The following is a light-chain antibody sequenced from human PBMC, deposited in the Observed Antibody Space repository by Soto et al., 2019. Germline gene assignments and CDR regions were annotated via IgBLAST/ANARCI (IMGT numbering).Light chain of an antibody. V-gene: IGKV3D-20*01. CDR3: LQYGSSPRT. CDR1: QSVDSGY. CDR2: DAS. J-gene: IGKJ1*01. Sequence: EIVLTQSPATLSLSPGGRATLSCGASQSVDSGYLAWYQQKPGLAPRLLIFDASSRATGIPDRFSGSGSGTDFTLTISRLEPEDFAVYYCLQYGSSPRTFGQGTKVEIK.